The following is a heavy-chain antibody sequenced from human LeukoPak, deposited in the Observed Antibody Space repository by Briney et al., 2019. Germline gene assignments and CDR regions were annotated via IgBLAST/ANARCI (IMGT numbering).Heavy chain of an antibody. Sequence: SETLSLTCTVSGYSISSGYYWGWIRQPPGKGLEWIGSIYHSGSTYYNPSLRSRATISLDTSKNRFSLTLTSVTAADTALYYCARDVAQANYDSSGYPFDSWGQGALVTVSS. D-gene: IGHD3-22*01. CDR1: GYSISSGYY. CDR2: IYHSGST. CDR3: ARDVAQANYDSSGYPFDS. J-gene: IGHJ4*02. V-gene: IGHV4-38-2*02.